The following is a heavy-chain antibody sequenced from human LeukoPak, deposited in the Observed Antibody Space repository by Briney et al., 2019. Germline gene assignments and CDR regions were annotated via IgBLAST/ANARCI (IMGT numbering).Heavy chain of an antibody. V-gene: IGHV3-74*01. Sequence: VGSLRLSCAASGFTFSRYWMHWVRQAPGEGLVWVSRMNSDGSSTTYADSVKGRFTISRDNAKNTLYLQMNSLGADDTAVYYCARDIFSGFGCYPRAPFDYWGQGTLVTVSS. D-gene: IGHD2-15*01. CDR3: ARDIFSGFGCYPRAPFDY. CDR2: MNSDGSST. CDR1: GFTFSRYW. J-gene: IGHJ4*02.